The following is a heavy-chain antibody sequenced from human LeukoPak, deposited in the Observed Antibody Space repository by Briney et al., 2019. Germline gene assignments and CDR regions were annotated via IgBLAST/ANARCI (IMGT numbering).Heavy chain of an antibody. Sequence: GGSLRLSCAASGFSFSSCGMHWVRQAPGKGLEWLAVFSYNGIETHYADSVRGRFTISRDNRKNTLHLQMDSLRAEDTAVYYCVKEQSYGYYRVADYWGQGTLVTVS. CDR3: VKEQSYGYYRVADY. D-gene: IGHD1-26*01. V-gene: IGHV3-30*18. CDR1: GFSFSSCG. CDR2: FSYNGIET. J-gene: IGHJ4*02.